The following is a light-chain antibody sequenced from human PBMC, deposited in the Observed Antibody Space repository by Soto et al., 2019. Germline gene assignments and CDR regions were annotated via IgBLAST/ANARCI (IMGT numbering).Light chain of an antibody. CDR3: QQYGSSPWT. V-gene: IGKV3-20*01. Sequence: EIVSTQSPGTLSLSPGERTTLSCRASHGVGSNYLAWYQQKPGQAPRLLIYGASSRATGAPDRFSGSGSGTDFTLTISRLEPEDSAVYYCQQYGSSPWTFGQGTKVDIK. CDR2: GAS. J-gene: IGKJ1*01. CDR1: HGVGSNY.